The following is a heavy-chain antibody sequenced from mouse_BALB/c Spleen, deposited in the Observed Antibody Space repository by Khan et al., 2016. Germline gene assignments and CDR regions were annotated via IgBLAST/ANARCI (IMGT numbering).Heavy chain of an antibody. J-gene: IGHJ3*01. CDR2: INPDSYTI. D-gene: IGHD1-1*01. V-gene: IGHV4-1*02. CDR3: ARAGYYGYLAY. CDR1: GFDFSRYW. Sequence: EVKLLESGGGLVHPGGSLKLSCAASGFDFSRYWMSWVRPAPGKGLEWIGEINPDSYTINYTPSVKDKFIISRDNVKNTLYLQMSKVRSEDTALYYCARAGYYGYLAYWGQGPLVTVAA.